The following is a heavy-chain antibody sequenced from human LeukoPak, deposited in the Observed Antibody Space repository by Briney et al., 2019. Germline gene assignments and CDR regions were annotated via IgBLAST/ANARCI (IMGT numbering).Heavy chain of an antibody. CDR2: VNRDGSET. Sequence: GGSLRLSCAASGFALSSHWMTWVRQVPGRGPEWVANVNRDGSETYYLDSVKGRFTISKDNAKNSLNLQMNSLRAEDTALYHCARNNGMDVWGQGTTVIVSS. V-gene: IGHV3-7*03. CDR3: ARNNGMDV. CDR1: GFALSSHW. J-gene: IGHJ6*02.